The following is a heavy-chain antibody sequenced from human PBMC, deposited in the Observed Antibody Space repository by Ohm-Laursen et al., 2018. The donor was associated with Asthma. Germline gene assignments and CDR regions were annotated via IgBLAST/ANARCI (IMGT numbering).Heavy chain of an antibody. V-gene: IGHV4-39*02. J-gene: IGHJ4*02. Sequence: TLSLTCTVSGGSISTSSYYWGWIRQPPGKGLEWVGSIYSNANTYYNPSLKSRVTISVDTSKNHFSLKLNSVTAADTAVYYCARERASGVGVIGYWGQGTLVTVSS. CDR2: IYSNANT. CDR3: ARERASGVGVIGY. D-gene: IGHD3-16*02. CDR1: GGSISTSSYY.